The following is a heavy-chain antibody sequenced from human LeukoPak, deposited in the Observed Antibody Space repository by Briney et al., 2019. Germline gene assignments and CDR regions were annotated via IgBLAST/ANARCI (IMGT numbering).Heavy chain of an antibody. Sequence: GGSLRLSCAASGFIFSSYAMSWVRQAPGKGLEWVSAISGSGGSTYYADSVKGRFTISRDNSKNTLYLQMNSLKTEDTAVYYCTTEGKPVAGPSHYYYYYGMDVWGQGTTVTVSS. J-gene: IGHJ6*02. D-gene: IGHD6-19*01. CDR2: ISGSGGST. CDR3: TTEGKPVAGPSHYYYYYGMDV. CDR1: GFIFSSYA. V-gene: IGHV3-23*01.